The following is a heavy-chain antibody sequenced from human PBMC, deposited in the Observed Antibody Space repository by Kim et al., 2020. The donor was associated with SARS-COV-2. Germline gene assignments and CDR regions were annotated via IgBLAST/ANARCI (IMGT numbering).Heavy chain of an antibody. CDR2: IYHSGST. V-gene: IGHV4-4*02. Sequence: SETLSLTCAVSGGSISSSNWWSWVRQPPGKGLEWIGEIYHSGSTNYNPSLKSRVTLSVDKTNNQFSLMLCSVTAAATAAYYSASHRLYLYHYYVMYVWR. J-gene: IGHJ6*02. CDR3: ASHRLYLYHYYVMYV. CDR1: GGSISSSNW.